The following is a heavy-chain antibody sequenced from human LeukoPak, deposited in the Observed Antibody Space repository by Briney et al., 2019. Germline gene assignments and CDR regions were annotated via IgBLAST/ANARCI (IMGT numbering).Heavy chain of an antibody. D-gene: IGHD3/OR15-3a*01. J-gene: IGHJ4*02. V-gene: IGHV1-2*02. Sequence: ASVKVSCKASGYTFTGYYMHWVRQAPGQGLEWMGWINPNSGGTNYAQKFQGGVTMTRVTSISTAYMELSRLRSDDTAVYYCARDWTKSGLIDYWGQGTLVTVSS. CDR1: GYTFTGYY. CDR3: ARDWTKSGLIDY. CDR2: INPNSGGT.